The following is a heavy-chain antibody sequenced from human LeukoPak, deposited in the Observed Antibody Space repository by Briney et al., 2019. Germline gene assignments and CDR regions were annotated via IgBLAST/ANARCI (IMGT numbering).Heavy chain of an antibody. J-gene: IGHJ4*02. V-gene: IGHV5-51*01. CDR1: GYSFSNYW. Sequence: GESLKISCKASGYSFSNYWIGWVRQMPGKGLKWMGIIYPGDSDTRYSPSFQGQVTISANKSITTGYLQWSSLKASDTAMYYCARAPTSVSNPYYFDYWGQGALVTVSS. CDR3: ARAPTSVSNPYYFDY. D-gene: IGHD4-11*01. CDR2: IYPGDSDT.